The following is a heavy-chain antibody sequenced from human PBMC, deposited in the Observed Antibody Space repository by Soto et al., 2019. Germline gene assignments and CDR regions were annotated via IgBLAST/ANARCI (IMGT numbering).Heavy chain of an antibody. Sequence: PSETLSLTCAVSGGSINSGGYSWSWIRQPPGKGLEWIGYIYHPGSTKYHPSLRGRAIISIDMSKNHFSLNLSSVTAADTAFYYCARPRGVVMAAGNDWFGPWGQGILVTVSS. D-gene: IGHD6-13*01. CDR3: ARPRGVVMAAGNDWFGP. J-gene: IGHJ5*02. V-gene: IGHV4-30-2*01. CDR2: IYHPGST. CDR1: GGSINSGGYS.